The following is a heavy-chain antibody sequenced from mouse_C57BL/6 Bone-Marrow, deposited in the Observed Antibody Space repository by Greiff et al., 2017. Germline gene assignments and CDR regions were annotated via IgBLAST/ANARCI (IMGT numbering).Heavy chain of an antibody. CDR3: ARRCLDY. J-gene: IGHJ2*01. Sequence: EVKLMESGGDLVKPGGSLKLSCAASGFTFSSYGMSWVRQTPDKRLEWVATISSGGSYTYYPDSVKGRFTISRDNAKNTLYLQMSSLKSEDTAMYYCARRCLDYGGKGTTPTV. CDR1: GFTFSSYG. CDR2: ISSGGSYT. V-gene: IGHV5-6*02.